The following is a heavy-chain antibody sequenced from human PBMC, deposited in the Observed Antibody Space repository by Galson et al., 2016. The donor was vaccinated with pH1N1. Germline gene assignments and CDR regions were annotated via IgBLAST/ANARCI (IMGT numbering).Heavy chain of an antibody. V-gene: IGHV3-30*04. CDR2: ILYDGTNE. J-gene: IGHJ4*02. D-gene: IGHD5-12*01. CDR3: ARDSEYSGHEGFH. CDR1: GFTFTSYA. Sequence: SLRLSCAASGFTFTSYAMHWVRQAPGKGLEWVAVILYDGTNEYYADSAKGRFTISRDKIQSTVYLQMNSLRTEDTAVYYCARDSEYSGHEGFHWAQGTLVIVSS.